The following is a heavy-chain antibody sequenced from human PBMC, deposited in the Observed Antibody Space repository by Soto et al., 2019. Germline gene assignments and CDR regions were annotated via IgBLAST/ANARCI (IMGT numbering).Heavy chain of an antibody. V-gene: IGHV3-23*01. CDR2: ISGSGGST. J-gene: IGHJ4*02. CDR3: AKDSSFSSAWDPLSNYDSSNFDY. CDR1: GFTFSSYA. Sequence: GGSLRLSCAASGFTFSSYAMSWVRQAPGKGLEWVSAISGSGGSTYYADSVKGRFTISRDNSKNTLYLQMNSLRAEDTAVYYCAKDSSFSSAWDPLSNYDSSNFDYWGQGTLVTVSS. D-gene: IGHD3-22*01.